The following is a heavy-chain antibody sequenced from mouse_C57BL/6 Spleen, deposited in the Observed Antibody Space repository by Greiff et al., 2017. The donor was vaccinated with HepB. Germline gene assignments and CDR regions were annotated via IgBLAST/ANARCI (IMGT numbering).Heavy chain of an antibody. CDR1: GYTFTDYY. Sequence: EVQLQQSGPELVKPGASVKISCKASGYTFTDYYMNWVKQSHGKSLEWIGDINPNNGGTSYNQKFKGKATLTVDKSSSTAYRELRSLTSEDSAVYYCARGGIYYGHFDYWGQGTTLTVS. V-gene: IGHV1-26*01. J-gene: IGHJ2*01. CDR3: ARGGIYYGHFDY. CDR2: INPNNGGT. D-gene: IGHD2-1*01.